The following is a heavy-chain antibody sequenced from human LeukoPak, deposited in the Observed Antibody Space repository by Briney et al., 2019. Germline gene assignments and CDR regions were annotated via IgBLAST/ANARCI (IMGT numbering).Heavy chain of an antibody. V-gene: IGHV4-38-2*01. J-gene: IGHJ4*02. Sequence: PSEALSLTCAVSGYSISSGYYWGWIRKPPGKGLEWIGSIHHSGRTYSNPSLKSRVTISVDTSENQFSLKLSSVTAADTAVYYCARLVYNGSGIYHYFDYWGQGTLVTVSS. D-gene: IGHD3-10*01. CDR1: GYSISSGYY. CDR3: ARLVYNGSGIYHYFDY. CDR2: IHHSGRT.